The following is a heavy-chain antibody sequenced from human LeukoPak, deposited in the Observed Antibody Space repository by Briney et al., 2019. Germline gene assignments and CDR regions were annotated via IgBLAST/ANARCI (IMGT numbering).Heavy chain of an antibody. V-gene: IGHV3-21*01. CDR3: ARDPHSSSSPFDY. CDR2: ISSSSSYI. Sequence: GGSLRLSCAASGFTFSSYSMNWVRQAPGKGLEWVSSISSSSSYIYYADSVKGRFTISRDNAKNSLYLQMNSLRAEDTAVYYCARDPHSSSSPFDYWGQGTLVTVSS. J-gene: IGHJ4*02. D-gene: IGHD6-6*01. CDR1: GFTFSSYS.